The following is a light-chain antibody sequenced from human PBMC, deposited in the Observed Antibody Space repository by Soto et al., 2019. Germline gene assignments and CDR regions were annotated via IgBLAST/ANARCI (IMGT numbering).Light chain of an antibody. CDR3: QQTYFAPRA. Sequence: DIQLTQSPSSLSASVGDRVTITCRESQTIARYIHWYQEKPGKVPKFLIYAASSLASGVPSRFSGSGSGAVLTLTSSSLQPEDFATDYWQQTYFAPRAFGQGTTVEIK. V-gene: IGKV1-39*01. J-gene: IGKJ1*01. CDR2: AAS. CDR1: QTIARY.